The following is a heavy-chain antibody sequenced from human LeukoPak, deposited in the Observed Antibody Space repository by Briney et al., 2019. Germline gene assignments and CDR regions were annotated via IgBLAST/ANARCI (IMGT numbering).Heavy chain of an antibody. V-gene: IGHV3-23*01. J-gene: IGHJ1*01. CDR3: ANDRMIVVVGYFRH. Sequence: QPGGSLRLSCAASGFTFSSYAMSWVRQAPGKGLEWVSAISGSGGSTYYADSVKGRFTISRDNSKNTLYLQMNSLRAEDTAVYYCANDRMIVVVGYFRHWGQGTLVTVSS. D-gene: IGHD3-22*01. CDR2: ISGSGGST. CDR1: GFTFSSYA.